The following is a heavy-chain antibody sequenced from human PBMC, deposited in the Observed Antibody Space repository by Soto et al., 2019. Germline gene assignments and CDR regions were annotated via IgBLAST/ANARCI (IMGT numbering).Heavy chain of an antibody. D-gene: IGHD6-6*01. Sequence: EVQLAESGGGLAQPGGSLRLSCAASGFTLSGYAMDWVRQAQGKGLDYVSGISSNGVGTYYANSVQGRFTISRDNSKNTVYLQMGSLRPEDMAVYYCARRARPDFYYMDVWGKGTTVTVS. V-gene: IGHV3-64*01. CDR3: ARRARPDFYYMDV. J-gene: IGHJ6*03. CDR1: GFTLSGYA. CDR2: ISSNGVGT.